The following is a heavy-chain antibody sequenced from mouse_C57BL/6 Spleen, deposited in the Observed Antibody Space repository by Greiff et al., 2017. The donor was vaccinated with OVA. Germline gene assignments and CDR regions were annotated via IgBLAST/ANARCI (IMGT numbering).Heavy chain of an antibody. V-gene: IGHV10-1*01. CDR2: IRSKSNNYAT. CDR1: GFSFNTYA. Sequence: DVMLVESGGGLVQPKGSLKLSCAASGFSFNTYAMNWVRQAPGKGLEWVARIRSKSNNYATYYADSVKDRFTISRDDSESMLYLQMNNLKTEDTAMYYCVGLPLAYWGQGTLVTVSA. CDR3: VGLPLAY. J-gene: IGHJ3*01.